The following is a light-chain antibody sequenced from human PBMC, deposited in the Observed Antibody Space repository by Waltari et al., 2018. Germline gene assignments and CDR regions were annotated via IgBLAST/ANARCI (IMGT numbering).Light chain of an antibody. Sequence: DIQMTQYPSTLSASVGDRVIITCRASQSISTWLAWYQQKPGKAPKLLIFAASSLQTGVPSRFSGSGSGTEFTLTINSLQPDDFATYYCQHYNAYRTFGQGTKVEIK. CDR1: QSISTW. CDR2: AAS. CDR3: QHYNAYRT. J-gene: IGKJ1*01. V-gene: IGKV1-5*01.